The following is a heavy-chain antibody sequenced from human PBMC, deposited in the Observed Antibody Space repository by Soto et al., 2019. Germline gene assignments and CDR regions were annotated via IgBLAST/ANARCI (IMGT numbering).Heavy chain of an antibody. D-gene: IGHD3-16*02. J-gene: IGHJ5*02. CDR2: INHSGST. V-gene: IGHV4-34*01. Sequence: LSLTCAVSGGSFSGYYWSWIRQPPGKGLEWIGEINHSGSTNYNPSLKSRVTISVDTSKNQFSLKLSSVTAADTAVYYCARGGSPYYDYVWGSYRPYNWFDPWGQGTLVTVSS. CDR3: ARGGSPYYDYVWGSYRPYNWFDP. CDR1: GGSFSGYY.